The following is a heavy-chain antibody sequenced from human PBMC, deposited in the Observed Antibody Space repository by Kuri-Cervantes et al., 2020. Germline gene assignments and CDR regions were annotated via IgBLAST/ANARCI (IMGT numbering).Heavy chain of an antibody. CDR3: ARFGYNWNPGPYYFDY. CDR1: GGSISSSSYY. Sequence: GSLRLSCTVSGGSISSSSYYWGWIRQPPGKGLEWIGSIYYSGSTYYNPSLKSRVTISVDTSKNQFSLKLSSVTAADTAVYYCARFGYNWNPGPYYFDYWGQGTLVTVSS. V-gene: IGHV4-39*07. CDR2: IYYSGST. J-gene: IGHJ4*02. D-gene: IGHD1-20*01.